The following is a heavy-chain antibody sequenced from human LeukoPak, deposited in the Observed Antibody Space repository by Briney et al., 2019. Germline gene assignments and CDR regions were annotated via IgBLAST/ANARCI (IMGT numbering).Heavy chain of an antibody. D-gene: IGHD3-10*01. V-gene: IGHV3-48*02. CDR2: ISSSSSTI. J-gene: IGHJ4*02. Sequence: PGGSLRLSCAASGFTFSSYSMNWVRQAPGKGLEWVSYISSSSSTIYYADSVKGRFTISRDNAKNSLYLQINSLRDEDTAVYYCARGAMVRGVIPYYFDYWGQGTLVTVSS. CDR3: ARGAMVRGVIPYYFDY. CDR1: GFTFSSYS.